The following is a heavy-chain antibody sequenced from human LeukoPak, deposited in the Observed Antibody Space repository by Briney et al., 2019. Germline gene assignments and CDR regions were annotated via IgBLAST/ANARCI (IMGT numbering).Heavy chain of an antibody. CDR1: GGSISSHY. CDR3: ARSLGPRIEMATILFGYYYYMDV. J-gene: IGHJ6*03. CDR2: IYYSGST. Sequence: SETLSLTCTVSGGSISSHYWSWIRQPPGKGLEWIGYIYYSGSTNYNPSLKSRVTISVDTSKNQFSLKLSSVTAADTAVYYCARSLGPRIEMATILFGYYYYMDVWGKGTTVTVSS. D-gene: IGHD5-24*01. V-gene: IGHV4-59*11.